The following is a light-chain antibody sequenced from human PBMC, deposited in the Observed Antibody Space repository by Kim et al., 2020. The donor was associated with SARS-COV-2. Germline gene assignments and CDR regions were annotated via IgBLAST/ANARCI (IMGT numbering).Light chain of an antibody. V-gene: IGKV3-20*01. CDR3: QHYGSSPPLT. J-gene: IGKJ4*01. CDR1: QSVSSNY. CDR2: GAS. Sequence: PGERATLSCRASQSVSSNYLAWYQQKPGQAPRLLIYGASSRATGIPDRFSGSGSETDFTLTISRLDPEDVAVYYCQHYGSSPPLTFGGGTKVDIK.